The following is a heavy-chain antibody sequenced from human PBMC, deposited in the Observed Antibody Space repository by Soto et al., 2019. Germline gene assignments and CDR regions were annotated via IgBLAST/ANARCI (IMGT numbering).Heavy chain of an antibody. J-gene: IGHJ3*01. CDR1: GYTFTSYY. CDR2: INPSGRST. CDR3: ERLRGDERGGYL. V-gene: IGHV1-46*01. D-gene: IGHD3-10*01. Sequence: QVQLVQSGAEVKKPGASVKVSCKASGYTFTSYYMHWVRQAPGQGLEWMGIINPSGRSTSYAQRFQGRVTVTGDPSTSTVYMELSSRSSEDTAVYYCERLRGDERGGYLWGQGTMVTVSS.